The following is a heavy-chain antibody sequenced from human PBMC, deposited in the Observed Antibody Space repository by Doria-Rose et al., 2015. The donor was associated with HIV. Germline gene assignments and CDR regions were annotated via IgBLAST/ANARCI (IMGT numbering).Heavy chain of an antibody. V-gene: IGHV4-4*09. CDR3: ARFRPSRGIYYSLDV. J-gene: IGHJ6*03. D-gene: IGHD3-10*01. Sequence: ETLSLTCTVSGGSISSYNWNWIRQPPGKGLEWIGYIYSSGSTHYNSSLKSRVTISIDTSKNQFSLKLSSVTAADTAVYYCARFRPSRGIYYSLDVWGKGTTVTVSS. CDR1: GGSISSYN. CDR2: IYSSGST.